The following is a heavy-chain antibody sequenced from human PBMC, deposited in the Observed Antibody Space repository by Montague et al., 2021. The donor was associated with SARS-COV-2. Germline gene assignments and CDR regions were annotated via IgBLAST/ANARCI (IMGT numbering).Heavy chain of an antibody. V-gene: IGHV3-48*03. CDR1: GFTFSSYE. CDR3: ATMATDLYYNGMDV. CDR2: ISSSGSTI. Sequence: SLRLSCAASGFTFSSYEMNWIRQAPGKGLEWVSYISSSGSTISYADSXXGRFTISRDNAKDSLYLQMNSLRAEDTAVYYCATMATDLYYNGMDVWGQGTTVTVSS. D-gene: IGHD5-24*01. J-gene: IGHJ6*02.